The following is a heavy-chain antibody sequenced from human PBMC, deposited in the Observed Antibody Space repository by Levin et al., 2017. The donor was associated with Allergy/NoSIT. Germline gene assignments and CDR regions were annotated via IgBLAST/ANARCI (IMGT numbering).Heavy chain of an antibody. D-gene: IGHD6-19*01. V-gene: IGHV2-70*11. CDR2: IDWDDDK. J-gene: IGHJ4*02. Sequence: SGPTLVKPTQTLTLTCTFSGFALSTNGMCVSWIRQPPGKALEWLARIDWDDDKYYSTSLKTRLTISKDTSKDQVVLTMTNMDPVDTATYYCVRIRVHGWLHFDYWGQGMLVTVSS. CDR1: GFALSTNGMC. CDR3: VRIRVHGWLHFDY.